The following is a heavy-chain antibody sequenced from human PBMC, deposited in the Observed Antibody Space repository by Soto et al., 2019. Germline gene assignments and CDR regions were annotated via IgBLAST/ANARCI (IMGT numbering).Heavy chain of an antibody. D-gene: IGHD2-2*01. Sequence: SCKESLYTFAVYYRHSVRPAAGQGVEWMGWINPNSGGTNYAQKFQGWVTMTRDTSISTAYMELRSLTSDDTAVYYCARGPRYCSSSLRSAGLPWLDPWGQALPVTVSS. CDR1: LYTFAVYY. CDR2: INPNSGGT. V-gene: IGHV1-2*04. J-gene: IGHJ5*02. CDR3: ARGPRYCSSSLRSAGLPWLDP.